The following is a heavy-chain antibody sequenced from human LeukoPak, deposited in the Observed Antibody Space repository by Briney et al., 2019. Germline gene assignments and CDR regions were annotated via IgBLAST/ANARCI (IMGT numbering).Heavy chain of an antibody. CDR2: IYYVGSP. Sequence: SETLSLTCTVSGGSISSTSYYWGWIRQSPLKGLEWIASIYYVGSPHSNPSLNSRRVTMSVDTAKNQFSLKLPSVTAADTAVYYCARIPITKRAMDVWGQGTTVTVSS. CDR1: GGSISSTSYY. D-gene: IGHD3-3*01. J-gene: IGHJ6*02. CDR3: ARIPITKRAMDV. V-gene: IGHV4-39*01.